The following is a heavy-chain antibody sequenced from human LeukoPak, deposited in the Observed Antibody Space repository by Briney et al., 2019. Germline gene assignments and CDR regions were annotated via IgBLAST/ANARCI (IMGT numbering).Heavy chain of an antibody. V-gene: IGHV3-30*18. D-gene: IGHD5-12*01. CDR3: AKDFRWRYSGYGYYFDY. Sequence: PGGSLRLSCAASGFTFSSYGMHWVRQAPGKGLEWVAVISYDGGNKYYADSVKGRFTISRDNSKNTLYLQMNSLRAEDTAVYYCAKDFRWRYSGYGYYFDYWGQGTLVTVPS. CDR2: ISYDGGNK. CDR1: GFTFSSYG. J-gene: IGHJ4*02.